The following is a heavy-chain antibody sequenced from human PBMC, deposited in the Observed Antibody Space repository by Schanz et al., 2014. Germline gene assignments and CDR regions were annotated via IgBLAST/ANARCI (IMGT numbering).Heavy chain of an antibody. CDR3: AKDGRLPYYGTGSDFDY. CDR1: GFTFISYD. V-gene: IGHV3-23*04. Sequence: EVQLVESGGGLVKPGGSLRLSCVASGFTFISYDIHWVRQAPGKGLEWVSRMIGSGSSVFYADSVKGRFTISRDNLKNTVYLQMNSLRAGDTAVYYCAKDGRLPYYGTGSDFDYWGQGVRVIVSS. D-gene: IGHD3-22*01. CDR2: MIGSGSSV. J-gene: IGHJ4*02.